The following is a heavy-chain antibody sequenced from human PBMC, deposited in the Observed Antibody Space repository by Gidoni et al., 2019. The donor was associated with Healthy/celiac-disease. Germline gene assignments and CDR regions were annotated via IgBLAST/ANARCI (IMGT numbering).Heavy chain of an antibody. CDR2: IYYSGST. V-gene: IGHV4-31*03. CDR1: GGSISSGCYY. J-gene: IGHJ2*01. Sequence: QVQLQEWGPGLVKPSQTLSLPCTVSGGSISSGCYYLSWIRQHPGKGLEWIGYIYYSGSTYYNPSLKSRVTISVDTSKNQFSLKLSSVTAADTAVYYCARQADGYSSGWYGYFDLWGRGTLVTVSS. CDR3: ARQADGYSSGWYGYFDL. D-gene: IGHD6-19*01.